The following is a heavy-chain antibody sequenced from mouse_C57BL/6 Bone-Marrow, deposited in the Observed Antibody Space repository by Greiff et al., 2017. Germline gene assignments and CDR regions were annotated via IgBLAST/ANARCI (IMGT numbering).Heavy chain of an antibody. Sequence: QVQLQQSGPELVKPGASVKLSCKASGYTFTSYAITWVKQRPGQGLEWIGCFYPSNGITNYNEQFKGKATLTVDTSSSTGYMELHSLTTEDSAVYFCARLEFDGSSGDWYFDVWGTGTTVTVSS. V-gene: IGHV1-85*01. CDR3: ARLEFDGSSGDWYFDV. CDR2: FYPSNGIT. CDR1: GYTFTSYA. J-gene: IGHJ1*03. D-gene: IGHD1-1*01.